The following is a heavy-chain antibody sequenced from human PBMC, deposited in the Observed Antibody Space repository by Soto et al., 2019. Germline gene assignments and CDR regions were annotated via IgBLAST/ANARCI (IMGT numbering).Heavy chain of an antibody. D-gene: IGHD4-4*01. V-gene: IGHV3-30-3*01. Sequence: QVQLVESGGGVVQPGRSLRLSCAASGFTVSSYAMHWVRQAPGKGLEWVAVISYDGSNKYYADSVKGRFTISRDNSKNTLYLQMNSLRAEDTAVYYCARAIATVTTLDYWGQGTLVTVSS. J-gene: IGHJ4*02. CDR3: ARAIATVTTLDY. CDR2: ISYDGSNK. CDR1: GFTVSSYA.